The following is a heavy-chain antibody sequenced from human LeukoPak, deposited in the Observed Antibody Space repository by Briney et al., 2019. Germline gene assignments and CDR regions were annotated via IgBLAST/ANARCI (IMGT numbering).Heavy chain of an antibody. D-gene: IGHD1-20*01. Sequence: GASVKVSFKTSGYTFIDDYIHWVRQAPGQGLEVMGWINPDSGFTNYAQKFKGRVTMTRDTSISTAYLEVRRLRSDDTAVYYCAPTSEAYTSNWNVWGQGTLVTVSS. CDR2: INPDSGFT. V-gene: IGHV1-2*02. CDR3: APTSEAYTSNWNV. J-gene: IGHJ4*02. CDR1: GYTFIDDY.